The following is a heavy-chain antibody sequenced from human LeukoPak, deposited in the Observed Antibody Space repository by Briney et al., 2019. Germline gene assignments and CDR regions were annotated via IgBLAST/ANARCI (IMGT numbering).Heavy chain of an antibody. CDR2: INTDGSST. Sequence: GGSLRLSCAASGFTFSSYWMHWVRQAPGKGLVWVSRINTDGSSTSYADSVKGRFTISRDNAKNTLYLQMNSLRGEDTAVYYCAKARSSGWYLSDPFDIWGQGTMVTVSS. D-gene: IGHD6-19*01. V-gene: IGHV3-74*01. CDR1: GFTFSSYW. CDR3: AKARSSGWYLSDPFDI. J-gene: IGHJ3*02.